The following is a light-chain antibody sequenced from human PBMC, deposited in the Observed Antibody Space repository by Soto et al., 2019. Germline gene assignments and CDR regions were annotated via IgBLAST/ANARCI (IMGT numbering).Light chain of an antibody. J-gene: IGKJ4*01. Sequence: EIVLTQSPGTLSLSQGERATLSCRASQSVSSSYLAWYQQRPGQAPRLLIYGASSRAPGIPDRFSGSGSGTDFTLTISSLQPEDSAVYYCQQYNNWPLTFGGGTKVDI. V-gene: IGKV3-20*01. CDR3: QQYNNWPLT. CDR1: QSVSSSY. CDR2: GAS.